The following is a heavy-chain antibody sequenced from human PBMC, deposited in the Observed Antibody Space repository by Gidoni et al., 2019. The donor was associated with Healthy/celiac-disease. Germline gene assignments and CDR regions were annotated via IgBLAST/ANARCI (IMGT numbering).Heavy chain of an antibody. CDR2: ISSSSSYI. J-gene: IGHJ6*03. CDR3: ARAGGIAARPYYYYYMDV. D-gene: IGHD6-6*01. V-gene: IGHV3-21*01. Sequence: EVQLVESGGGLVKPGGSLRLSCAASGFTFSSYSMNWVRQAPGKGLEWVSSISSSSSYIDYADSVKGRFTISRDNAKNSLYLQMNSLRAEDTAVYYCARAGGIAARPYYYYYMDVWGKGTTVTVSS. CDR1: GFTFSSYS.